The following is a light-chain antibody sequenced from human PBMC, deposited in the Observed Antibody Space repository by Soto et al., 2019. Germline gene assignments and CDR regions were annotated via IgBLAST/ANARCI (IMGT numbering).Light chain of an antibody. CDR2: AAS. J-gene: IGKJ5*01. CDR3: QQLNSFPIT. V-gene: IGKV1-9*01. Sequence: DIQMTQSPPSLSASVGARAPITRRASQGIHSYLAWYHQKPGKATKLLIYAASTLQSGVPSRFSGSGSGTEFTLTITSLQPEDFATYYCQQLNSFPITFGQGTRLEIK. CDR1: QGIHSY.